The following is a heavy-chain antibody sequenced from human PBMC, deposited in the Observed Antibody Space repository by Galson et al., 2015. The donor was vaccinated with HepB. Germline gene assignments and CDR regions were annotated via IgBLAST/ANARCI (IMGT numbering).Heavy chain of an antibody. J-gene: IGHJ4*02. Sequence: SLRLSCAASGFTFSSYWMSWVRQAPGKGLEWVANINQDGSDKYYVDSVKGRFTVSRDNTKSSLYLQMNSLRAEDTAVYYCARGSGWRDYWSQGTLVTVSS. D-gene: IGHD6-19*01. V-gene: IGHV3-7*03. CDR1: GFTFSSYW. CDR2: INQDGSDK. CDR3: ARGSGWRDY.